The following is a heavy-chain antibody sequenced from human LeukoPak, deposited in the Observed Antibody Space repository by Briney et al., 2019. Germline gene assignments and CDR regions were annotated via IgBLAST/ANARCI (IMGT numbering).Heavy chain of an antibody. CDR1: GFTFSSYS. CDR3: ARAAVEGYYYYGMDV. V-gene: IGHV3-48*02. J-gene: IGHJ6*02. CDR2: ISSTSSPI. Sequence: GGSLRLSCAASGFTFSSYSMNWVRQAPGKGPEWVSYISSTSSPIYYADSVKGRFTVSRDSAKNSLYLHMNSLRDEDTAAYYCARAAVEGYYYYGMDVWGQGTTVTVSS. D-gene: IGHD4-23*01.